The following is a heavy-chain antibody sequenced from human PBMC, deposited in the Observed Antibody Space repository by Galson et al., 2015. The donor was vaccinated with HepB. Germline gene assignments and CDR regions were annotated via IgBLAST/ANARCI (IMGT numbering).Heavy chain of an antibody. CDR2: INTDGRNT. Sequence: SLRLSCAASGFTFSNYGMHWVRQAPGKGLVWVSRINTDGRNTTYADSVKGRFTISRDNAKNTLFLQMNSLRAEGTAVYYCARDLSTIPGRRAFDYWGQGTFVTVSS. CDR3: ARDLSTIPGRRAFDY. D-gene: IGHD6-6*01. V-gene: IGHV3-74*01. J-gene: IGHJ4*02. CDR1: GFTFSNYG.